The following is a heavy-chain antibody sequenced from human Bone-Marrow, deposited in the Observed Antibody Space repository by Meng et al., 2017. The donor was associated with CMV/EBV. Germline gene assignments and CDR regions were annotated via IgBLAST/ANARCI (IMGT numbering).Heavy chain of an antibody. CDR2: ISSSSSYI. CDR1: GFTFSSYS. D-gene: IGHD3-3*02. J-gene: IGHJ4*02. CDR3: ARDLAISFFDY. Sequence: GESLKISCAASGFTFSSYSMNWVRQAPGKGLEWVSSISSSSSYIYYADSVKGRFTISRDNAKNSLYLQMNSLRAEDTAVYYCARDLAISFFDYLPPGTLVPISS. V-gene: IGHV3-21*01.